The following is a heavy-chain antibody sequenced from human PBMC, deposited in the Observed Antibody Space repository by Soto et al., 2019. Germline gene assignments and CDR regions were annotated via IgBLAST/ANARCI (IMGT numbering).Heavy chain of an antibody. V-gene: IGHV3-33*01. Sequence: QVQLVESGGGVVQHGRSLRLSCAASGFTFSSYGMHWVRQAPGTGLEGVAVIWYDGSNKYYADSVKGRFTISRDNSKNTLYLQMNSLSAEDTAVYYCARDRSGENDAFDIWGQGTMVTVSS. CDR1: GFTFSSYG. J-gene: IGHJ3*02. CDR2: IWYDGSNK. CDR3: ARDRSGENDAFDI. D-gene: IGHD4-17*01.